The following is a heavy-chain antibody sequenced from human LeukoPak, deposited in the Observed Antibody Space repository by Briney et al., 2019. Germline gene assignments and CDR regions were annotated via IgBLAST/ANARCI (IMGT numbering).Heavy chain of an antibody. CDR3: AKGTMIVVVYYFDY. D-gene: IGHD3-22*01. CDR2: ISGSGGST. V-gene: IGHV3-23*01. CDR1: GFTFSSYA. Sequence: GGPLRLSCAASGFTFSSYAMSWVPQAPGKGLEWVSAISGSGGSTYYADPVKGRFTISRDNSKNTLYLQMNSLRAEDTAVYYCAKGTMIVVVYYFDYWGQGTLVTVSS. J-gene: IGHJ4*02.